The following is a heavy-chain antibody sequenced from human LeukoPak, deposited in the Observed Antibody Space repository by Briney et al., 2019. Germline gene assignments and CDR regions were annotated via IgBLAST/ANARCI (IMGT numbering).Heavy chain of an antibody. CDR3: ARVRYPYYYDSSGYYYFDY. CDR2: ISSSGSTI. D-gene: IGHD3-22*01. Sequence: GGSLRLSCAASGFTFSSYEMNWVRQAPGKGLEWVSYISSSGSTIHYADSVKGRFTISRDNAKNSLYLQMNSLRAEDTAVYYCARVRYPYYYDSSGYYYFDYWGQGTLVTVSS. V-gene: IGHV3-48*03. J-gene: IGHJ4*02. CDR1: GFTFSSYE.